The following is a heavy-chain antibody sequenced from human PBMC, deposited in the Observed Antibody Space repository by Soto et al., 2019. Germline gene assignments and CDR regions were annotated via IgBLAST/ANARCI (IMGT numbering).Heavy chain of an antibody. Sequence: SETLSLTCTVSGGSISSGGYYWSWIRQHPGKGLEWIGYIYYSGSTYYNPSLKSRVTISVDTSKNQFSLKLSSVTAADTAVYYCARWEVRDQNAFDLWGQGTMVTVSS. V-gene: IGHV4-31*03. CDR2: IYYSGST. CDR1: GGSISSGGYY. J-gene: IGHJ3*01. D-gene: IGHD3-10*01. CDR3: ARWEVRDQNAFDL.